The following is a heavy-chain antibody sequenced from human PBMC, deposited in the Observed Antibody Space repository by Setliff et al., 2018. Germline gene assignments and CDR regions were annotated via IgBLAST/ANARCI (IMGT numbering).Heavy chain of an antibody. CDR3: VAVGIDAGGGWFDP. CDR2: IYYRGTT. V-gene: IGHV4-59*01. CDR1: GGSISSDY. D-gene: IGHD1-26*01. J-gene: IGHJ5*02. Sequence: PSETLSLTCTVSGGSISSDYWSWIRQSPGKGLEWIGYIYYRGTTNYNSSLKSRVTISIDMSKNQFSLKLSSATAADTAVYFCVAVGIDAGGGWFDPWGHGIPVTVSS.